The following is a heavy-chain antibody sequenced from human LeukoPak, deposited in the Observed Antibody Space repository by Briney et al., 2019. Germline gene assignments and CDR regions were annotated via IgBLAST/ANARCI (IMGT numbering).Heavy chain of an antibody. V-gene: IGHV4-59*06. CDR2: IYYSGST. J-gene: IGHJ4*02. CDR3: ARGVYYDSSGPDGFDY. Sequence: SETLSLTCTVSGGSISSYYWSWIRQHPGKGLEWIGYIYYSGSTYYNPSLKSRVTISVDTSKNQFSLKLSSVTAADTAVYYCARGVYYDSSGPDGFDYWGQGTLVTVSS. D-gene: IGHD3-22*01. CDR1: GGSISSYY.